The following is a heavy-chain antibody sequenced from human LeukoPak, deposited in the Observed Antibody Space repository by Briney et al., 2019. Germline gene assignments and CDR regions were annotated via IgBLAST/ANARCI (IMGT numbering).Heavy chain of an antibody. V-gene: IGHV1-18*01. CDR3: ANTFGELGVY. CDR2: ISAYNGNT. J-gene: IGHJ4*02. Sequence: ASVKVSCKASGYTFTGYGISWVRQAPGQGLEWMGWISAYNGNTNYAQKFQGRVTMTRDTSISTAYMELSRLRSDDTAVYYCANTFGELGVYWGRGTLVTVSS. D-gene: IGHD3-10*01. CDR1: GYTFTGYG.